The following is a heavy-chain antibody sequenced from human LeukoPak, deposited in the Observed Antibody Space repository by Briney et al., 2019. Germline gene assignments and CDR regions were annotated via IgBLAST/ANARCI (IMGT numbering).Heavy chain of an antibody. D-gene: IGHD6-19*01. V-gene: IGHV3-48*03. J-gene: IGHJ4*02. CDR2: ISSSGDTR. CDR1: EFAFSVYE. Sequence: QPGGSLRLSCAASEFAFSVYEMYWVRQAPGKGLEWGSYISSSGDTRYYADSVKGRFTISRDNAKNSLYLQMNSLRAEDTAVYYCATLTVASTFDYWGQGALVTVSS. CDR3: ATLTVASTFDY.